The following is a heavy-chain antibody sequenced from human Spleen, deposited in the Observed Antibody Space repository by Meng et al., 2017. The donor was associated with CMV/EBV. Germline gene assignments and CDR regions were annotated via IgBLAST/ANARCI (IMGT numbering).Heavy chain of an antibody. CDR2: ISYDGSNK. D-gene: IGHD2-15*01. Sequence: GESLKISCAASGFTFSSYAMHWVRQAPGKGLEWVAVISYDGSNKYYADSVKGRFTISRDNAKDSLYLQMNSLRAEDTSVYYCAQVDGSWGHGTLVTVSS. CDR1: GFTFSSYA. V-gene: IGHV3-30-3*01. J-gene: IGHJ5*01. CDR3: AQVDGS.